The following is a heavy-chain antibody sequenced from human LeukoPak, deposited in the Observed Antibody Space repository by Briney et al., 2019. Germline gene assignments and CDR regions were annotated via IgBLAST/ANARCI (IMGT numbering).Heavy chain of an antibody. V-gene: IGHV3-21*04. J-gene: IGHJ5*02. CDR2: ISSSSSYI. Sequence: PGGSLRLPCAASGFTFSSYSMTWVRQAPGKGLEWVSSISSSSSYIYYADSVKGRFTISRDNSKNTLYLQMNSLRAEDTAVYYCAKGLDFIVVVTAANHWGQGTLVTVSS. D-gene: IGHD2-21*02. CDR1: GFTFSSYS. CDR3: AKGLDFIVVVTAANH.